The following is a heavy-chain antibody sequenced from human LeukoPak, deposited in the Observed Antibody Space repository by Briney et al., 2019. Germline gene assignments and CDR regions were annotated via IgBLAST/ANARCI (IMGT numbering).Heavy chain of an antibody. CDR2: INHSGST. CDR1: GGSFSGYY. Sequence: SGTLSLTCAVYGGSFSGYYWSWTRQPPGKGLEWIGEINHSGSTNYNPSLKSRVTISVDTSKNQFSLKLSSVTAADTAVYYCARDGDGYNYGFDYWGQGTLVTVSS. D-gene: IGHD5-24*01. V-gene: IGHV4-34*01. J-gene: IGHJ4*02. CDR3: ARDGDGYNYGFDY.